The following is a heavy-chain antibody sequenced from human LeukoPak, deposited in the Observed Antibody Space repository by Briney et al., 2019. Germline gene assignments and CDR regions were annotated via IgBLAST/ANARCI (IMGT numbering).Heavy chain of an antibody. J-gene: IGHJ4*02. V-gene: IGHV1-69*13. CDR1: GGTFSSYA. CDR3: ARESGPFYDFWSGSYYFDY. D-gene: IGHD3-3*01. CDR2: IIPIFGTA. Sequence: GASVKVSCKASGGTFSSYAISWVRQAPGQGLEWMGGIIPIFGTANYAQKFQGRVTITADESTSTAYMELRSLRSDDTAVYYCARESGPFYDFWSGSYYFDYWGQGTLVTVSS.